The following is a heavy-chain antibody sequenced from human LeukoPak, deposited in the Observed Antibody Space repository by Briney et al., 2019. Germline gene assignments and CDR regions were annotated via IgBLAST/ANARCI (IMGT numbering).Heavy chain of an antibody. D-gene: IGHD3-22*01. CDR1: GYTFTSYD. CDR3: ARARLPLYYDSSGYYYYYMDV. V-gene: IGHV1-8*03. CDR2: MNPNSGST. J-gene: IGHJ6*03. Sequence: ASVKVSCKASGYTFTSYDINWVRQATGQGLEWMGWMNPNSGSTGYAQKFQGRVTITRNTSISTAYMELSSLRSEDTAVYYCARARLPLYYDSSGYYYYYMDVWGKGTTVTISS.